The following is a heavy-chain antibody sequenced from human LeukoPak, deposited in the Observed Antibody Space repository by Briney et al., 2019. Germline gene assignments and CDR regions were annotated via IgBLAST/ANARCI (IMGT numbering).Heavy chain of an antibody. CDR2: FDPEDGET. D-gene: IGHD5-12*01. V-gene: IGHV1-24*01. Sequence: RASVKVSCKVSGYTLTELSMHWVRQAPGKGLEWMGGFDPEDGETIYAQKFQGRVTMTEDTSTDTAYMELSSLRSKDTAVYYCATSGYPPAAFDYWGQGTLVTVSS. CDR1: GYTLTELS. J-gene: IGHJ4*02. CDR3: ATSGYPPAAFDY.